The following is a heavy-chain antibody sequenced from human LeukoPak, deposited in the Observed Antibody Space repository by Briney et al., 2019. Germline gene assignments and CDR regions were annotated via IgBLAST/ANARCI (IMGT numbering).Heavy chain of an antibody. CDR3: ARDAQQLAYGDNWFDP. Sequence: GGSLRLSCAASGFTFSDYYMSWIRQAPGKGLELVSYISSSGSTIYYADSVKGRFTISRDNAKNSLYLQMNSLRAEDTAVYYCARDAQQLAYGDNWFDPWGQGTLVTVSS. D-gene: IGHD6-13*01. CDR2: ISSSGSTI. V-gene: IGHV3-11*01. J-gene: IGHJ5*02. CDR1: GFTFSDYY.